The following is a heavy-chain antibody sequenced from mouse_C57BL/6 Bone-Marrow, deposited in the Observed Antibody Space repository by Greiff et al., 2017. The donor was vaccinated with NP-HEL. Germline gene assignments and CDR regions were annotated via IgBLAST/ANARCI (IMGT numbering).Heavy chain of an antibody. CDR1: GYTFTEYT. V-gene: IGHV1-62-2*01. D-gene: IGHD2-1*01. CDR2: FYPGSGSI. J-gene: IGHJ3*01. CDR3: ARHNYGTSWFAY. Sequence: VKLQESGAELVKPGASVKLSCKASGYTFTEYTIHWVKQRSGQGLEWIGWFYPGSGSIKYNEKFKDKATLTADKSSSTVYMEISRLTSEDSAVYFCARHNYGTSWFAYWGQGTLVTVSA.